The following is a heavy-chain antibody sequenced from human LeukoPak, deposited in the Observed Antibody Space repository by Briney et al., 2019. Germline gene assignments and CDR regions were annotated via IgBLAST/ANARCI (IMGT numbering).Heavy chain of an antibody. CDR3: AGSDYYYYMDV. J-gene: IGHJ6*03. CDR2: IYYSGST. CDR1: GGSISRSSYY. D-gene: IGHD3-10*01. V-gene: IGHV4-39*01. Sequence: PSETLSLTCTVSGGSISRSSYYWGWIRQPPGKGPEWIGSIYYSGSTYYNPSLKSRVTISVDTSKNQFSLKLSYVTAADTAVFYCAGSDYYYYMDVWGKGTTVTVSS.